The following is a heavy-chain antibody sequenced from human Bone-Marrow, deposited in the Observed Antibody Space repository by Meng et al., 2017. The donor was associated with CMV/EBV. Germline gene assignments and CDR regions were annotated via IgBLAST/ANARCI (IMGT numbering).Heavy chain of an antibody. J-gene: IGHJ5*02. Sequence: GESLKISCAASGFTFSDYYMSWIRQAPGKGLEWVSYISSSGSTIYYADSVKGRFTISRDNAKNSLYLQMNSLRVEDTAVYYCARELAYDFWSGYSNWFDPWGQGTLVTVSS. CDR3: ARELAYDFWSGYSNWFDP. CDR1: GFTFSDYY. D-gene: IGHD3-3*01. V-gene: IGHV3-11*04. CDR2: ISSSGSTI.